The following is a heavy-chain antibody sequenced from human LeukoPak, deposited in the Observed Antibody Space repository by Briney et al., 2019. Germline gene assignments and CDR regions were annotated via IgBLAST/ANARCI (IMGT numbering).Heavy chain of an antibody. D-gene: IGHD1-1*01. Sequence: GGSLRLSCAASGFTFSSYSMNWVRQAPGKGLEWVSSISSSSSYIYYADSVKGRFTISRDNAKSSLYLQMNSLRAEDTAVYYCARDEQDWKGYYYYYGMDVWGQGTTVTVSS. J-gene: IGHJ6*02. V-gene: IGHV3-21*01. CDR3: ARDEQDWKGYYYYYGMDV. CDR2: ISSSSSYI. CDR1: GFTFSSYS.